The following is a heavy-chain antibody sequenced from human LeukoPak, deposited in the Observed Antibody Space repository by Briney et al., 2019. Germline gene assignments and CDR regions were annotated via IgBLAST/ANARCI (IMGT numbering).Heavy chain of an antibody. D-gene: IGHD4-17*01. CDR1: GGSISSHY. CDR2: INYRGST. Sequence: SETLSLTCTVSGGSISSHYWNWIRQPPGKGLEWIGYINYRGSTNYNPSLKSRVTISVDTPKRYFSLKLSSVTAADTAVYYCARDTYGDYYMDVWGKGTTVTISS. J-gene: IGHJ6*03. V-gene: IGHV4-59*11. CDR3: ARDTYGDYYMDV.